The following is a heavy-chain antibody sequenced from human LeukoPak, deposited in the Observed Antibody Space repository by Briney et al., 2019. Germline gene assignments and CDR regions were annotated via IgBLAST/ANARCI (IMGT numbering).Heavy chain of an antibody. V-gene: IGHV1-46*01. CDR3: AREVVSTPLSYYGMDV. CDR1: GYTFTSYY. D-gene: IGHD4-23*01. J-gene: IGHJ6*02. Sequence: ASVKVSCKASGYTFTSYYMHWVRQAPGQGLEWMGIINPSGGSTSYAQKFQGRVTMTRDTSTSTVYMELSSLRSEDTAVYYCAREVVSTPLSYYGMDVWGQGTTVTVSS. CDR2: INPSGGST.